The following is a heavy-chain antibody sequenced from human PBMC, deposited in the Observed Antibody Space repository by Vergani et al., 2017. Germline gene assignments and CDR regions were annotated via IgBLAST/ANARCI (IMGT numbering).Heavy chain of an antibody. CDR2: ISSSSSYI. CDR1: GFTFSSYS. Sequence: EVQLVESGGGLVKRGGSLRLSCAASGFTFSSYSMNWVRQAPGKGLEWVSSISSSSSYIHYSDSLKGRFTISRDNAKSSLYLQMNSLRAEDTGVYYCARDRYYPCSGGYPCFYYYGFDVWGQGTVVTVSS. V-gene: IGHV3-21*01. J-gene: IGHJ6*02. CDR3: ARDRYYPCSGGYPCFYYYGFDV. D-gene: IGHD3-10*01.